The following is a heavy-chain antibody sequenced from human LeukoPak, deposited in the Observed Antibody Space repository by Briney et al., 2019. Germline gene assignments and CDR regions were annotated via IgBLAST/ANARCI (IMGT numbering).Heavy chain of an antibody. CDR2: ISYDGSNK. V-gene: IGHV3-30*01. CDR1: GFTFSSYA. J-gene: IGHJ5*02. Sequence: GRSLRLSCAASGFTFSSYAMHWVRQAPGKGLEWVAVISYDGSNKYYADSVKGRFTISRDNSKNTLYLQMNSLRAEDTAVYYCAREGQYCSSTSCPGFDPWGQGTLVTVSS. CDR3: AREGQYCSSTSCPGFDP. D-gene: IGHD2-2*01.